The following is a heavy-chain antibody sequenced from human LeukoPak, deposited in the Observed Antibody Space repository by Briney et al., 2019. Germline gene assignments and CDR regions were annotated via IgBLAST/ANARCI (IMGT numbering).Heavy chain of an antibody. CDR3: ARWRGAQSEFDY. CDR2: IKDSGIEK. CDR1: GFTFSSYS. Sequence: GSLRLSCAGSGFTFSSYSMGWVRQAPGKGLEWVANIKDSGIEKEYVDSVKGRFTISRDNAKNSLYLQMNSLRFEDTALYFCARWRGAQSEFDYWGQGTQVTVSS. D-gene: IGHD3-3*01. V-gene: IGHV3-7*01. J-gene: IGHJ4*02.